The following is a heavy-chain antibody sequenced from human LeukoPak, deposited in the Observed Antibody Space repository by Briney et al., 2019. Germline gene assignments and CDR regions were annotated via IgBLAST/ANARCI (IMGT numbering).Heavy chain of an antibody. J-gene: IGHJ3*01. CDR1: D. V-gene: IGHV1-2*02. CDR2: MNANSGDT. CDR3: AKGFDAADYYWGQGGFDF. D-gene: IGHD3-16*01. Sequence: ASVKVSCKTSDLHWVRQAPGQGLEWMGWMNANSGDTNYAQKFQGKISMTADTSTSTAYMELRRLRSVGTAVYYCAKGFDAADYYWGQGGFDFWGQGTKVIVSS.